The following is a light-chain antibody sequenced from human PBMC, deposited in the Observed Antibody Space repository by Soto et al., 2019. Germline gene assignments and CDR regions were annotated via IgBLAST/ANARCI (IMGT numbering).Light chain of an antibody. CDR3: HQYNFWPT. CDR1: QSVSSY. J-gene: IGKJ1*01. V-gene: IGKV3-15*01. CDR2: GTS. Sequence: EIVMTQSPATLSVSPGERAALSCRASQSVSSYLAWYQQKPGQSPRLLIYGTSTRATGVPARFSGGGSGTEFTLTINSLQSEDFAVYFCHQYNFWPTFGQGTKVDIK.